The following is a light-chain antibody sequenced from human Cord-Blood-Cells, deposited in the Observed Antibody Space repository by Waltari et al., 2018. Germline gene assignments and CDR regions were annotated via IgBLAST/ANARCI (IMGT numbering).Light chain of an antibody. CDR1: SSHHGGSNY. V-gene: IGLV2-8*01. CDR2: EVS. CDR3: SSYAGSNNFV. J-gene: IGLJ1*01. Sequence: HSALTPPPSPSGSPGKYFTISCTGPSSHHGGSNYISWYQQHPGKAPKLMIYEVSKRPSGVPDRFSGSKSGNTASLTVSGLQAEDEADYYCSSYAGSNNFVFGTGTKVTVL.